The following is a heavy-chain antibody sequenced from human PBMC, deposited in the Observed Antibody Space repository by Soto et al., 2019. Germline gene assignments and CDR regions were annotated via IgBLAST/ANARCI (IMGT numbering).Heavy chain of an antibody. V-gene: IGHV4-34*01. CDR3: ARSAWDIVVVPAAINWFDP. Sequence: QVQLQQWGAGLLKPSETLSLTCAVYGGSFSGYYWSWIRRPPGKGLEWIGEINHSGSTNYNPSLKSRVTISVDTSKNQFSLKLSSVTAADTAVYYCARSAWDIVVVPAAINWFDPWGQGTLVTVSS. CDR1: GGSFSGYY. J-gene: IGHJ5*02. CDR2: INHSGST. D-gene: IGHD2-2*01.